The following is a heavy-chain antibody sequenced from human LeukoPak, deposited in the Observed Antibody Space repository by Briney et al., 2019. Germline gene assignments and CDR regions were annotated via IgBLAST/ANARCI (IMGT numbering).Heavy chain of an antibody. Sequence: GGSLRLSCAASGFAFSTNWMHWVRQAPGKGLVWVSRINSDGSSTSYADSVKGRFTISRDNAKNTLYLQMNSLRAEDTAVYYCAVRGVITTDPSDYWGQGTLVTVSS. D-gene: IGHD3-10*01. CDR2: INSDGSST. J-gene: IGHJ4*02. CDR3: AVRGVITTDPSDY. V-gene: IGHV3-74*01. CDR1: GFAFSTNW.